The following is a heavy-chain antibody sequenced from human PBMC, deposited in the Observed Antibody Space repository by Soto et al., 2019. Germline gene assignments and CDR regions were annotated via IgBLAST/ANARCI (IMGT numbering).Heavy chain of an antibody. CDR3: ARGPGTMAKIDY. CDR2: IYYSGST. D-gene: IGHD3-10*01. J-gene: IGHJ4*02. V-gene: IGHV4-31*03. CDR1: GGSISSGGYY. Sequence: SETLSLTCSVSGGSISSGGYYWSWIRQHPRKGLEWIGYIYYSGSTYYNPSLKSRVTISVDTSKNQFSLKLSSVTAADTAVYYCARGPGTMAKIDYWGQGTLVTVSS.